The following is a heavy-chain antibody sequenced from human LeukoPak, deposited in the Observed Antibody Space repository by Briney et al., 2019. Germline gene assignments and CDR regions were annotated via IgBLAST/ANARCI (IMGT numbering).Heavy chain of an antibody. CDR1: GGSISSYY. J-gene: IGHJ4*02. V-gene: IGHV4-59*08. CDR3: ARQTTVTTDY. CDR2: IYGSGYT. D-gene: IGHD4-11*01. Sequence: PSETLSLTCTVSGGSISSYYWSWIRQPPGKGLEWIGYIYGSGYTNYNPSLKSRVTISVDTSKNQFSLKLSSVTAADTAVYYCARQTTVTTDYWGQGTLVTVSS.